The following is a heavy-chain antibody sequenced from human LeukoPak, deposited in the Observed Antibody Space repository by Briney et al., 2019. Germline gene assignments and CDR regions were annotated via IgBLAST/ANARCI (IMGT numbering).Heavy chain of an antibody. CDR1: GYIFTGYY. Sequence: ASVKVSCKASGYIFTGYYMHWVRQAPGQGLEWMGWINPNSGDTNYAQKFQGRVTMTRDTSISTAYMELSRLRSDDTAVYYCAREVPYDSSRYYQPFDYWGQGTLVTVSS. D-gene: IGHD3-22*01. J-gene: IGHJ4*01. V-gene: IGHV1-2*02. CDR2: INPNSGDT. CDR3: AREVPYDSSRYYQPFDY.